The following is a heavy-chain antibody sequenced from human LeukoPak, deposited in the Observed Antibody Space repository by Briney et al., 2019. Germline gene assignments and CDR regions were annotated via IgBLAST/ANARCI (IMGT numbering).Heavy chain of an antibody. CDR3: ARGPDYFDC. J-gene: IGHJ4*02. CDR2: IYSGGST. CDR1: GCSVSNNY. Sequence: AGGSLRLSCAASGCSVSNNYMDWVRQAPGKGLEWVSVIYSGGSTFYADSVKGRFTISRDNSKNTLYLQMNSLRAEDTAVYYCARGPDYFDCRGQGTLVTVSS. V-gene: IGHV3-66*01.